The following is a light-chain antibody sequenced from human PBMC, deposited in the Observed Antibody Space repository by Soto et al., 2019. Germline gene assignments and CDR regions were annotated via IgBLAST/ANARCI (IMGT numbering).Light chain of an antibody. J-gene: IGLJ2*01. CDR3: AAWDDSLNGVV. V-gene: IGLV1-44*01. CDR1: SSNIGSNT. CDR2: SNN. Sequence: HSVLTQPPSASGTPGQRVTISCSGSSSNIGSNTVNWYQQLPGTAPKLLIYSNNHRPSGVPDRFSGSKSGTSASLAISGLQSEDEADYYCAAWDDSLNGVVFGGGTKLTVL.